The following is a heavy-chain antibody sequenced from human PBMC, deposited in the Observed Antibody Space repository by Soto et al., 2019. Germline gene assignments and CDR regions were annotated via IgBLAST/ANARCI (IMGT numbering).Heavy chain of an antibody. Sequence: PGGSLRLSCAASGFTFSSYSMNWVRQAPGEGLEWVSSISSSSSYIYYADSVKGRFTISRDNAKNSLYLQMNSLRAEDTAVYYCARVSGYCSGGSCYSGGGAYFDYWGQGTLVTVSS. CDR1: GFTFSSYS. D-gene: IGHD2-15*01. V-gene: IGHV3-21*01. CDR3: ARVSGYCSGGSCYSGGGAYFDY. J-gene: IGHJ4*02. CDR2: ISSSSSYI.